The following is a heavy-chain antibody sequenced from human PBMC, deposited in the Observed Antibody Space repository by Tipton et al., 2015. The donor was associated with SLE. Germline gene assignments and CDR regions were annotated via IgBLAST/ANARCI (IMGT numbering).Heavy chain of an antibody. D-gene: IGHD5-18*01. J-gene: IGHJ6*02. CDR2: ISWDGGST. Sequence: SLRLSCAASGFTFDDYAMHWVRQAPGKGLEWVSLISWDGGSTYYADSVKGRFTISRDNSKNSLYLQMNSLRAEDTALYYCAKDLVGRGYSYGSWGMDVWGQGTTVTVS. V-gene: IGHV3-43D*04. CDR1: GFTFDDYA. CDR3: AKDLVGRGYSYGSWGMDV.